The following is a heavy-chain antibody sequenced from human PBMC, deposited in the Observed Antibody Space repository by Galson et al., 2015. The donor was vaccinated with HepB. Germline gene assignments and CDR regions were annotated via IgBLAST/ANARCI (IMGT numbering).Heavy chain of an antibody. CDR1: GGSISNSY. Sequence: SATLSLTCTVSGGSISNSYWTWIRQPPGKGLEWIGYIHYTGNTNSDPSLKSRVSISVDTSKNQFSLKLSSVTAAHTAVYYCARRIAVAPVYAFDIWGQGTVITVSP. CDR3: ARRIAVAPVYAFDI. V-gene: IGHV4-59*01. J-gene: IGHJ3*02. D-gene: IGHD6-13*01. CDR2: IHYTGNT.